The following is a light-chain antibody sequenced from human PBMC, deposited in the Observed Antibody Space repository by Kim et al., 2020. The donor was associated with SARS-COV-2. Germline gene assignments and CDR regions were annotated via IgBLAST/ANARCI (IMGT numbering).Light chain of an antibody. Sequence: GQRVPISCSGSSSNIGDNAVNWYQQVPGGAPKLLIYSNNQRPSGVPGRLSASKSGATASLAISGLESVDEAEYYCATWDDSLKAWVFGGGTQLTVL. CDR2: SNN. V-gene: IGLV1-44*01. CDR3: ATWDDSLKAWV. J-gene: IGLJ2*01. CDR1: SSNIGDNA.